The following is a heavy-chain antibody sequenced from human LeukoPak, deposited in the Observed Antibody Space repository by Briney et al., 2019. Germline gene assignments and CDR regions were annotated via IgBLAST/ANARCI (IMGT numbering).Heavy chain of an antibody. CDR1: GGSISSYY. D-gene: IGHD2-2*01. J-gene: IGHJ4*02. CDR2: IYYGGST. V-gene: IGHV4-59*08. Sequence: PSETLSLTCTVSGGSISSYYWSWIRQPPGKGLEWIGYIYYGGSTNYNPSLKSRVTISVDTSKNQFSLKLSSVTAADTAVYYCARSLPAATDLFDYWGQGTLVTVSS. CDR3: ARSLPAATDLFDY.